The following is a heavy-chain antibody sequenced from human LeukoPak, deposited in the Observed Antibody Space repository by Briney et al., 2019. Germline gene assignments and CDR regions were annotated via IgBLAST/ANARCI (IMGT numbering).Heavy chain of an antibody. CDR1: GFTFDDYA. D-gene: IGHD6-6*01. V-gene: IGHV3-9*01. CDR2: ISWNSGSI. CDR3: ARGFGSSIPYSYYYYLDV. J-gene: IGHJ6*03. Sequence: GGSLRLSCAASGFTFDDYAMHWVRQAPGKGLEWVSGISWNSGSIGYADSVKGRFTISRDNAKNSLYLQMNSLRAEDDTAVYYCARGFGSSIPYSYYYYLDVWGKGTTVTVSS.